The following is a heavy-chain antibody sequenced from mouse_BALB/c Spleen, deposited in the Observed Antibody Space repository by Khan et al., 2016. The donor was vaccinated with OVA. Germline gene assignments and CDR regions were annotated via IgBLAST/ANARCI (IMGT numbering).Heavy chain of an antibody. Sequence: EVELVESGGELVKPGGSLKLSCAASGFTFSSYSMSWVRQTPDKRLEWVASISSGGDYTYYQDSVKGRFTISRDNAKNTLYLQMSDLKSEDTAMYYCAYDLTGSFAYWGQGTLVTVSA. D-gene: IGHD4-1*01. CDR1: GFTFSSYS. J-gene: IGHJ3*01. V-gene: IGHV5-6*01. CDR2: ISSGGDYT. CDR3: AYDLTGSFAY.